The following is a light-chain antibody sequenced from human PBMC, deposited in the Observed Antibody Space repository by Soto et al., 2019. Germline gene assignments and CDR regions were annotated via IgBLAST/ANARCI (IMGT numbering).Light chain of an antibody. V-gene: IGKV3-15*01. CDR1: QSVSRD. CDR3: QQYNKWPLT. Sequence: EIVMTQSPATLSVSPGERAILSCRASQSVSRDITNDLAWYQQRPGQAPRLLIYGASTRATGIPARFSGSGSGTEFTLTISSLQSEDFAVYYCQQYNKWPLTFGPGTKVDIK. J-gene: IGKJ3*01. CDR2: GAS.